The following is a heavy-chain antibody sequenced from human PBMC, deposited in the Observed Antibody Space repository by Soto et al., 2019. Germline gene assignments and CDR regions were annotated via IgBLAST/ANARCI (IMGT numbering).Heavy chain of an antibody. CDR3: ASRGYSYGTADY. CDR1: GFTFSSYG. Sequence: QVQLVESGGGVVQPGRSLRLSCAASGFTFSSYGMHWVRQAPGKGLEWVAVISYDGSNKYYADSVKGRFTISRDNSKNPLYLQMNSLRAEDTAVYYCASRGYSYGTADYWGQGTLVTVSS. J-gene: IGHJ4*02. D-gene: IGHD5-18*01. V-gene: IGHV3-30*03. CDR2: ISYDGSNK.